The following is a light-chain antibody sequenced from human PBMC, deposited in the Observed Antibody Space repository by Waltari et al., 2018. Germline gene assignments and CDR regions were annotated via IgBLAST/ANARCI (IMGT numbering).Light chain of an antibody. Sequence: QSVLTQPPSASGTPRQRVTISCSGSSSNIGSNTVNWYQQLPGTAPKLLIYNNDQRPSGVPDRFSGSKSGTSASLAISGLQSEDEADYYCAAWDDSLNGWVFGGGTKLTVL. J-gene: IGLJ3*02. CDR3: AAWDDSLNGWV. CDR1: SSNIGSNT. V-gene: IGLV1-44*01. CDR2: NND.